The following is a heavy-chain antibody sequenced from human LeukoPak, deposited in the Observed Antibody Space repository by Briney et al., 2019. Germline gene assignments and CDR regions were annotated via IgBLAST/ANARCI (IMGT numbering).Heavy chain of an antibody. CDR3: AVLNSGWRFQH. V-gene: IGHV3-53*01. CDR1: GFAVRNNY. CDR2: IYSSGDT. D-gene: IGHD6-19*01. Sequence: GGSLRLSCAVSGFAVRNNYMSWVRQAPGKGLECVSVIYSSGDTYYADSVKGRFTISRDNSKNTLYLQMNSLRAEDTAVFYCAVLNSGWRFQHWGQGTLVTVSS. J-gene: IGHJ1*01.